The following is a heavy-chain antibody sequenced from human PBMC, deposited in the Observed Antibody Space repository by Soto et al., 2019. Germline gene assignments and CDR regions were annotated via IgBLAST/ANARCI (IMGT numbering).Heavy chain of an antibody. CDR2: ISSDCTSI. Sequence: EVRLVESGGGLVKPGGSLRLSCAASEFTFSSYSMNWVRQAPGKGLEWVSIISSDCTSIYYTDSVKGRFTISRDNAKNSLYLPMDGLRVADTAVYYGERAVDTMPRGAPGDSGQRTLDTV. D-gene: IGHD2-8*02. CDR1: EFTFSSYS. V-gene: IGHV3-21*01. CDR3: ERAVDTMPRGAPGD. J-gene: IGHJ4*02.